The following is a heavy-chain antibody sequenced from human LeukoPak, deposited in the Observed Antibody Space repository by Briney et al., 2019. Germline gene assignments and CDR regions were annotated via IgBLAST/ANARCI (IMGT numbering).Heavy chain of an antibody. CDR1: GFTFDDYA. D-gene: IGHD3-10*01. J-gene: IGHJ6*02. V-gene: IGHV3-43*02. CDR2: ISGDGGST. CDR3: AKDIGESYYYYYGMDV. Sequence: GGSLRLSCAASGFTFDDYAMHWVRQAPGKGLEWDSLISGDGGSTYYADSVKGRFTISRDNSKNSLYLQMNSLRTEDTALYYCAKDIGESYYYYYGMDVWGQGTTVTVSS.